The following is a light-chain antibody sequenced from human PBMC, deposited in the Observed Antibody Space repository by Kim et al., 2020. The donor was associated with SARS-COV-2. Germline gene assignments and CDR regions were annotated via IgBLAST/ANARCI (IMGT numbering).Light chain of an antibody. Sequence: SSELTQDPAVSVALGQTVRITCQGDSLRSYYATWYQQKPGQAPIVVIYGKNNRPSGIPDRFSGSSSGNTASLTITGTQAGDEADYYCTSRARNSNVVFGG. J-gene: IGLJ2*01. CDR3: TSRARNSNVV. V-gene: IGLV3-19*01. CDR2: GKN. CDR1: SLRSYY.